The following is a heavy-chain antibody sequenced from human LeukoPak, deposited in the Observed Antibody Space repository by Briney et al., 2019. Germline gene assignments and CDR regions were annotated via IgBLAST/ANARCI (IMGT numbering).Heavy chain of an antibody. D-gene: IGHD3-22*01. V-gene: IGHV4-39*01. CDR2: IYYTGSA. CDR1: GGSISSNDYY. CDR3: ARVLYYFEFSGYSFDL. Sequence: PSETLSLTCNVSGGSISSNDYYWGWIRQPPGKRLEWIGSIYYTGSAYYHPSLKSRVTISVDTSNNDFSLNLSSVTAADTAVYFCARVLYYFEFSGYSFDLWGRGTPVTVSS. J-gene: IGHJ2*01.